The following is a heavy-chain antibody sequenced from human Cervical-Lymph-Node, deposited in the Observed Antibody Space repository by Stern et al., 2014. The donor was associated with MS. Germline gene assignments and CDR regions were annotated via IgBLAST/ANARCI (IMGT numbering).Heavy chain of an antibody. D-gene: IGHD3-10*01. CDR2: VWHDGSKA. J-gene: IGHJ3*01. CDR1: GFTFKNYG. V-gene: IGHV3-33*03. Sequence: QVQLVESGGGVVRPGGSLSLTCAAAGFTFKNYGMPWVRQAPGTGLEWVGFVWHDGSKAYFADSVRGRFTISRDNSKNTMWLQMDSLTAEDTAVYSCAGWFRELDGFDVWGRGTMVTVSS. CDR3: AGWFRELDGFDV.